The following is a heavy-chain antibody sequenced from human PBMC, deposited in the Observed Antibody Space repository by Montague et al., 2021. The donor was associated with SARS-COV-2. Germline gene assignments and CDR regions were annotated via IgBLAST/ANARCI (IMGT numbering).Heavy chain of an antibody. J-gene: IGHJ5*02. D-gene: IGHD2-15*01. Sequence: SETLSLTCTVSGGSISSYYWSWIRQPPGKGLEWIGYIYYSGSTNYNPSLKSRVTISVDTSKNQFSLKLSSVTAADTAVYYCARRSLGYCSGGGCYSAFDPWGQGTLVTVSS. CDR2: IYYSGST. CDR1: GGSISSYY. V-gene: IGHV4-59*01. CDR3: ARRSLGYCSGGGCYSAFDP.